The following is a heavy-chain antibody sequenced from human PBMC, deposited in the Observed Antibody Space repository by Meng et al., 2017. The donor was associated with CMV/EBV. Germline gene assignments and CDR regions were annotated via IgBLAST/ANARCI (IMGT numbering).Heavy chain of an antibody. CDR3: ARGGNWFDP. CDR1: GGSFSGYY. J-gene: IGHJ5*02. CDR2: INHSGST. Sequence: VQLQPWGAGLLNPSVTLSLTCAVYGGSFSGYYWSSIRQPPGKGLEWSGEINHSGSTNYNPSLKSRVTISVDTSKNQFSLKLSSVTAADTAVYYCARGGNWFDPWGQGTLVTVSS. V-gene: IGHV4-34*01.